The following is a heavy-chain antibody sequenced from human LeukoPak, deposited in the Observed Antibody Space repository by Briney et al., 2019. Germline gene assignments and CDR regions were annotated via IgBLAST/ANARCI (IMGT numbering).Heavy chain of an antibody. Sequence: PSETLSLTCAVSGGSISSSNWWIWVRQPPGKGLEWIGEIYHSGSSNYNPSLKSRVTISVDKSKNQFSLKLSSVTAADTAVYYCARVGGTNYYYYGMDVWGQGTTVTVSS. V-gene: IGHV4-4*02. J-gene: IGHJ6*02. CDR3: ARVGGTNYYYYGMDV. D-gene: IGHD1-1*01. CDR2: IYHSGSS. CDR1: GGSISSSNW.